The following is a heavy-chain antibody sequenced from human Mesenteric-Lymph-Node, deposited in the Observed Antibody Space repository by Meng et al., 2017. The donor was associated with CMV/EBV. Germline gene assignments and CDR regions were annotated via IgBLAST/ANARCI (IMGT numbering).Heavy chain of an antibody. Sequence: ASVKVSCKPSGYSFTGYYIHWVRQTPGQGLEWMGWINPDSGGTNYAQKFQGRVTMTRDTSISTAYMELSSLGSDDTALYYCALAFSSGGIFDYWGQGTLVTVSS. J-gene: IGHJ4*02. CDR3: ALAFSSGGIFDY. CDR2: INPDSGGT. CDR1: GYSFTGYY. V-gene: IGHV1-2*02. D-gene: IGHD3-22*01.